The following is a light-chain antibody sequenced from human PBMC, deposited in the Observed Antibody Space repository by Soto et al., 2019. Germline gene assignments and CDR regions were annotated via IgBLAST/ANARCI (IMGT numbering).Light chain of an antibody. V-gene: IGLV2-14*01. Sequence: QSALTQPASVSGSPGQSITISCTGTSSDVGGYNYVSWYQQHTGKAPKLMIYDVSNRPSGVSNRFSGSKSCNTASLTISGLQAEDEADYYCSSYTSSSTLVVFGGGTKLTVL. CDR2: DVS. CDR1: SSDVGGYNY. CDR3: SSYTSSSTLVV. J-gene: IGLJ2*01.